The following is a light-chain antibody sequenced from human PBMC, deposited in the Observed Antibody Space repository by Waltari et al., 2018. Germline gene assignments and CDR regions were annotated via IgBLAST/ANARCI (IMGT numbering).Light chain of an antibody. CDR2: EVS. CDR3: CSDAGSSSWV. V-gene: IGLV2-23*02. J-gene: IGLJ3*02. Sequence: QSALTQPASVSVSPGQSITISCTGTSSDVGCYNLFSRYQQHPDKAPELMIYEVSKRPAGGSNRFSGSKTGNTASLTIWGLQAEDEADYDSCSDAGSSSWVFGGGTKLTV. CDR1: SSDVGCYNL.